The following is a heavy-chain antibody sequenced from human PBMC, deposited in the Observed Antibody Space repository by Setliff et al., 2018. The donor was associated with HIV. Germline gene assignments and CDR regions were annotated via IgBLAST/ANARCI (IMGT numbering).Heavy chain of an antibody. V-gene: IGHV4-38-2*01. Sequence: KASETLSLTCAVSGYSISSGHYWGWIRQPPGKGLEWIGSIYHSGTTYDNPSLKSRVTISVDTSKNQFSLNLTSVTAADTAVYYCARSKTFYDFWGGYYTHGAFKIWGLGTMVTVSS. CDR3: ARSKTFYDFWGGYYTHGAFKI. J-gene: IGHJ3*02. D-gene: IGHD3-3*01. CDR1: GYSISSGHY. CDR2: IYHSGTT.